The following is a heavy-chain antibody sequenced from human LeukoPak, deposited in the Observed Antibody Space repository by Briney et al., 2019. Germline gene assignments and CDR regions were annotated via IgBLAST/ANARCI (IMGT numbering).Heavy chain of an antibody. CDR1: GFTFSSYD. V-gene: IGHV3-13*01. CDR2: IGTAGDT. J-gene: IGHJ6*03. Sequence: GGSLRLSCAASGFTFSSYDMHWVRQATGKGLEWVPAIGTAGDTYYPGSVKGRFTISRENAKNSLYLQMNSLRAGDTAVYYCARGTSTYYYDSSGHSMDVWGKGTTVTVSS. CDR3: ARGTSTYYYDSSGHSMDV. D-gene: IGHD3-22*01.